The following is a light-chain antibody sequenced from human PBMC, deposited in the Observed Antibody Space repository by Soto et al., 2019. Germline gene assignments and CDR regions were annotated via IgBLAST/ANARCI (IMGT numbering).Light chain of an antibody. J-gene: IGLJ1*01. CDR1: SNDVGGYNY. CDR3: SSFTSTRTFV. CDR2: EVS. V-gene: IGLV2-14*01. Sequence: QSVLAQPASVSGSPGQSITISCTGTSNDVGGYNYVSWFQQHPGKAPKLLIFEVSNRPSGVSNRFSASKSGNTASLTISGLQAEDEADYYCSSFTSTRTFVFGTGTKVTVL.